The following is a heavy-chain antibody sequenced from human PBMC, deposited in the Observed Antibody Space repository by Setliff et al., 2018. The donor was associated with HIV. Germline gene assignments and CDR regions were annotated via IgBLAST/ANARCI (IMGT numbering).Heavy chain of an antibody. CDR1: GGSISSSSYY. CDR2: IYTSGST. V-gene: IGHV4-61*02. D-gene: IGHD5-18*01. Sequence: SETLSLTCTVSGGSISSSSYYWTWIRQPAGKGLEWIGRIYTSGSTNYNPSLKSRVTISLDTSKNQFSLKLSSVTAADTAVYYCASTGGYSYGFFDSWGQGALVTVSS. J-gene: IGHJ4*02. CDR3: ASTGGYSYGFFDS.